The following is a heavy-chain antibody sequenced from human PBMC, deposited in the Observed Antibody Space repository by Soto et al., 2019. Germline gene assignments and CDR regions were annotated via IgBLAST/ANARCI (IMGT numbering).Heavy chain of an antibody. D-gene: IGHD2-8*01. CDR1: GGSISSSNW. CDR2: IYHSGST. CDR3: AILVVYGGLYYYGMDV. V-gene: IGHV4-4*02. Sequence: TLSLTCAVSGGSISSSNWWSWVRQPPGKGLEWIGEIYHSGSTNYNPSLKGRVTISVDKSKNQFSLKLSSVTAADTAVYYCAILVVYGGLYYYGMDVWGQGTTVTVSS. J-gene: IGHJ6*02.